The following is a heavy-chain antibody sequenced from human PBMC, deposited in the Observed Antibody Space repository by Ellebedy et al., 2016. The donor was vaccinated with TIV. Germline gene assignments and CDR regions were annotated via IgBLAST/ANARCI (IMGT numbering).Heavy chain of an antibody. CDR1: GFTFSFYW. CDR2: INKDGSEK. V-gene: IGHV3-7*03. CDR3: ASPPGVVAL. D-gene: IGHD3-10*01. Sequence: PGGSLRLSCAGSGFTFSFYWMSWVRQAPGKGPEWVANINKDGSEKFYVDSVKGRFTISRDNAQNSLYLQMNSLRAEDTAVYYCASPPGVVALWGQGTLVTVSS. J-gene: IGHJ4*02.